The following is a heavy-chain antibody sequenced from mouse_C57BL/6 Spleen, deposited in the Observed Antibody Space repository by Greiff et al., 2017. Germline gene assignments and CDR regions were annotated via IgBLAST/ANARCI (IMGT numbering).Heavy chain of an antibody. D-gene: IGHD2-1*01. CDR3: ARSGVIYYVMGDY. CDR1: GYTFTDYY. V-gene: IGHV1-26*01. J-gene: IGHJ2*01. Sequence: EVQLQQSGPELVKPGASVKISCKASGYTFTDYYMNWVKQSHGKSLEWIGDINPNNGGTSYNQKFKGKATLTVDKSSSTAYMELRSLTSEDSAVYYCARSGVIYYVMGDYWGQGTTLTVSS. CDR2: INPNNGGT.